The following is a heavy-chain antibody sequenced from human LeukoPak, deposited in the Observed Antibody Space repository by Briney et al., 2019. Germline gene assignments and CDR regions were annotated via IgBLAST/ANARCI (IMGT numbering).Heavy chain of an antibody. Sequence: PGGSLRLSCAASGFTFDDYAMHWVRQAPGKGLEWVSLISWDGGSTYYADSVKGRFTISRGNSKNSLYLQMNSLRAEDTALYYCAKDSAGVGYSYGYTIGGMDVWGQGTTVTVSS. J-gene: IGHJ6*02. CDR3: AKDSAGVGYSYGYTIGGMDV. CDR1: GFTFDDYA. CDR2: ISWDGGST. V-gene: IGHV3-43D*03. D-gene: IGHD5-18*01.